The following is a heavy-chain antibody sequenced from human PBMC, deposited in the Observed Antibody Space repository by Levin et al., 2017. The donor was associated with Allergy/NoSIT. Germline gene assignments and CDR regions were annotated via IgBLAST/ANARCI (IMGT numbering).Heavy chain of an antibody. D-gene: IGHD3/OR15-3a*01. CDR1: GFIFHNYV. CDR3: AKIFVGGSLDMFFDS. J-gene: IGHJ4*02. Sequence: LSLTCAASGFIFHNYVMNWVRQAPGKGLEWVSGIGGSGDSTYYIDSVKGRFTISRDNSKNTLYLQMNSLRPDDTAVYYCAKIFVGGSLDMFFDSWGQGTLVTVSS. CDR2: IGGSGDST. V-gene: IGHV3-23*01.